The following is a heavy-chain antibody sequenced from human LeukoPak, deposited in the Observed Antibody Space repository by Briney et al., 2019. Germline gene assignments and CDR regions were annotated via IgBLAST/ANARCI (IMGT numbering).Heavy chain of an antibody. CDR1: GGSISSSNW. J-gene: IGHJ4*02. Sequence: SETLSLTCAVSGGSISSSNWWSWVRQPPGKGLEWIGEIYHSGSTNYNPSLKSRVTISVDKSKNQFSLKLSSVTAADTAVYYCASTICISTSCYPGVVDYWGQGTLVTVSS. CDR3: ASTICISTSCYPGVVDY. CDR2: IYHSGST. D-gene: IGHD2-2*01. V-gene: IGHV4-4*02.